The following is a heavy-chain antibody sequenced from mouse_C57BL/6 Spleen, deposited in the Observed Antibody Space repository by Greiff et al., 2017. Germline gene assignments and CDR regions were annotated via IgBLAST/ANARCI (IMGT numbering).Heavy chain of an antibody. V-gene: IGHV1-15*01. CDR1: GYTFTDYE. CDR3: TRGVALYYYAMDY. J-gene: IGHJ4*01. D-gene: IGHD1-1*02. CDR2: IDPETGGT. Sequence: QVQLKESGAELVRPGASVTLSCKASGYTFTDYEMHWVKQTPVHGLEWIGAIDPETGGTAYNQKFKGKAILTADKSSSTAYMELRSLTSEDSAVYYCTRGVALYYYAMDYWGQGTSVTVSS.